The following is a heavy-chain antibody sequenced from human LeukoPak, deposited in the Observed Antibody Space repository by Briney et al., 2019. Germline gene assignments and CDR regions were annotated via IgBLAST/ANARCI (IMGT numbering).Heavy chain of an antibody. J-gene: IGHJ5*02. Sequence: GGSLRLSCAASGFTFSSYAMSWVRQAPGKGLEWVSAISGSGGSTNYADSVKGRFTISRDNSKNTLYLQMNSLRAEDTAVYYCAKVVTMIVVVGDWFDPWGQGTLVTVSS. CDR1: GFTFSSYA. CDR3: AKVVTMIVVVGDWFDP. CDR2: ISGSGGST. D-gene: IGHD3-22*01. V-gene: IGHV3-23*01.